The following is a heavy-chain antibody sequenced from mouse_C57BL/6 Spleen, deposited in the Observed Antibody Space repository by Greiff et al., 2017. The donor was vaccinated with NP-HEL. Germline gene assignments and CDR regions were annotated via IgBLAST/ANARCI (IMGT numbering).Heavy chain of an antibody. CDR1: GYTFTSYW. Sequence: QVQLQQSGTELVKPGASVKLSCKASGYTFTSYWMHWVKQRPGQGLEWIGNINPSNGGTNYNEKFKSKATLTVDKSSSTAYMQLSSLTSEDSAVYYCARKAFYYGNFDYFDYWGQGTTLTVSS. D-gene: IGHD2-1*01. J-gene: IGHJ2*01. CDR3: ARKAFYYGNFDYFDY. CDR2: INPSNGGT. V-gene: IGHV1-53*01.